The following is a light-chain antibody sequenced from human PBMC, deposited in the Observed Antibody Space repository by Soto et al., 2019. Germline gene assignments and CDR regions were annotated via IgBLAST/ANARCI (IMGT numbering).Light chain of an antibody. J-gene: IGLJ1*01. CDR2: GNT. CDR3: QSYDSSLRHYV. CDR1: SSDIGAGYD. V-gene: IGLV1-40*01. Sequence: QSVLTQPPSLSVAPGQRVTISCTGSSSDIGAGYDVHWYQQLPGKAPTLLIYGNTKRPSGVPDRFSGSRSGTSASLAITGLQAEDEADYYCQSYDSSLRHYVFGTGTKVTVL.